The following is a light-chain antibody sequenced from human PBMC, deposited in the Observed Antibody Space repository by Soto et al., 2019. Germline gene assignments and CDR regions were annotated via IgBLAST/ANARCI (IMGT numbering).Light chain of an antibody. V-gene: IGLV2-8*01. J-gene: IGLJ1*01. CDR2: EVT. Sequence: QSALTQPPSASGSPGQSVTISCTGTSGDVGGYNYVSWYQQHPGKAPKLMIYEVTKRPSGVPDRFSGSKFGNTASLTVSGLQPEDEAEYFCSSYVGSNNFPYVFGTGTKLTVL. CDR3: SSYVGSNNFPYV. CDR1: SGDVGGYNY.